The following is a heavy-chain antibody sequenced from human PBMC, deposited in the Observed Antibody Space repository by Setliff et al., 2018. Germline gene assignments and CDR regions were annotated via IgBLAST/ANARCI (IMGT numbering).Heavy chain of an antibody. CDR1: GVSISSGSYY. V-gene: IGHV4-39*07. Sequence: SETLSLTCTVSGVSISSGSYYWTWIRQPPGKGLEWIGSIYYSGSTYYNPSLKSRVTISVDTSKNQFSLKLSSVTAADTAVYYCATPGRRFGESIDYWGQGTLVTVSS. CDR3: ATPGRRFGESIDY. J-gene: IGHJ4*02. CDR2: IYYSGST. D-gene: IGHD3-10*01.